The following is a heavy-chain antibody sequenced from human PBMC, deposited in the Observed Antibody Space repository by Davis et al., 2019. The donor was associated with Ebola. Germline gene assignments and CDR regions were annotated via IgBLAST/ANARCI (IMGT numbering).Heavy chain of an antibody. J-gene: IGHJ4*02. CDR3: AREGIAAAGTPQPPDY. D-gene: IGHD6-13*01. CDR2: INSDGSSI. V-gene: IGHV3-74*01. CDR1: GFTFSSYW. Sequence: GESLKISCAASGFTFSSYWMHWVRQAPGKGLVWVSRINSDGSSINYADSVKGRFTISRDNAKNSLYLQMNSLRAEDTAVYYCAREGIAAAGTPQPPDYWGQGTLVTVSS.